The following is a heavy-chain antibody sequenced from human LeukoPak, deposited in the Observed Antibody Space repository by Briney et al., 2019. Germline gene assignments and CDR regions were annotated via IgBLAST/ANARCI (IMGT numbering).Heavy chain of an antibody. J-gene: IGHJ4*02. CDR3: TRDTPKIRGDY. CDR1: GFTFGDYA. Sequence: GRSLRLSCTASGFTFGDYAMSWVRKAPGKGLKWVGFIRSKAYGGTTEYAASVKGRFTISRDDFKSIAYLQMNSLKTEDTAVYYCTRDTPKIRGDYWGQGTLVTVSS. CDR2: IRSKAYGGTT. V-gene: IGHV3-49*04.